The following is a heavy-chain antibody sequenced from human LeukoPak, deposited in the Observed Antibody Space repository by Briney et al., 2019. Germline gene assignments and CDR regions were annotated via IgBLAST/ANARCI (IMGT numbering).Heavy chain of an antibody. CDR1: GGSFSSSIYY. V-gene: IGHV4-39*01. Sequence: SETLSLTCTVSGGSFSSSIYYWGWFRQPPGKGLEWIGSIYYSGSIYFNPSLKSRLTISVDTSQNQFSLRLTSVTAADTAVYYCARQRGGSGSYYRYIVFDYWGQGTLVTVSS. CDR3: ARQRGGSGSYYRYIVFDY. CDR2: IYYSGSI. J-gene: IGHJ4*02. D-gene: IGHD3-10*01.